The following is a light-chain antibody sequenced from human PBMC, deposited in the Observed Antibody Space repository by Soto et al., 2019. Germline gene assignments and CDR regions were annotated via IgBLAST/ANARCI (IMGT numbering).Light chain of an antibody. CDR1: QSVSSY. CDR2: DAS. V-gene: IGKV3-11*01. CDR3: QQRSNWPLT. Sequence: DIVLTQSPATLSLSPGERATLSCRASQSVSSYLAWYQQKPGQAPRLLIYDASNRATGIPARFSGSGSGTDFTLTISRLEPEDFAVYYCQQRSNWPLTFCGGTKVEIK. J-gene: IGKJ4*01.